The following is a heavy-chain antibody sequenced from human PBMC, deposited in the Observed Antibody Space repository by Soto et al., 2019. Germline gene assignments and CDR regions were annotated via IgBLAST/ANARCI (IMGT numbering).Heavy chain of an antibody. CDR2: IKSDGRKT. D-gene: IGHD3-3*01. V-gene: IGHV3-30*18. CDR3: AKPRSSLEGPPFDP. Sequence: QVKLVESGGGVVQSGRSRRLSCAASGFPFRSYGMHWVRQSPGKGLEWVAVIKSDGRKTDYADSVKGRFFSSRDNTRNMWYWQMNSLRADDTAVYYCAKPRSSLEGPPFDPWGQGTLVTVPS. J-gene: IGHJ5*02. CDR1: GFPFRSYG.